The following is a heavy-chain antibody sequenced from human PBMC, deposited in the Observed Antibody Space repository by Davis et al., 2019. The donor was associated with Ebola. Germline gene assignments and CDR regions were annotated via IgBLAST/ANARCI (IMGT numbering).Heavy chain of an antibody. CDR2: TYYRSKWYN. V-gene: IGHV6-1*01. CDR3: AREKVRFLEWLLYSPYGMDV. CDR1: GDSVSSNSAA. Sequence: MPSETLSLTCAISGDSVSSNSAAWNWIRQSPSRGLEWLGRTYYRSKWYNDYAVSVKSRITINPDTSKNQFSLQLNSVTPEDTAVYYCAREKVRFLEWLLYSPYGMDVWGKGTTVTVSS. D-gene: IGHD3-3*01. J-gene: IGHJ6*04.